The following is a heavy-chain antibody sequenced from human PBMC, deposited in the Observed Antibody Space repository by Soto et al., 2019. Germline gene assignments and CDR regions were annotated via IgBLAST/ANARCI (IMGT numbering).Heavy chain of an antibody. V-gene: IGHV3-48*02. J-gene: IGHJ6*02. CDR1: GFTFSTYS. CDR2: ISSSSVTI. Sequence: EVQLVESGGGLVQPGGSLRLSCAASGFTFSTYSLNWVRQAPGTGLEWGSYISSSSVTINYADSVKGRFTISRDNAKNSLYLQMNSLRDEDTAVYYCARDRLGCSGGGCYSGYYGMDVWGQGTTVTVSS. D-gene: IGHD2-15*01. CDR3: ARDRLGCSGGGCYSGYYGMDV.